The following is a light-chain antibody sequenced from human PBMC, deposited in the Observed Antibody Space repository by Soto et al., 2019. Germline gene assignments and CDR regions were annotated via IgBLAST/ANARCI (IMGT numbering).Light chain of an antibody. Sequence: EILMTQSPATLSVSPGERATLSCRASQSVGTNLAWYQQKPGQAHRLLILGASTRATDIPARFRGSGYGTEFTLTISSLQSEDSATYSCKQYNNWPPFTFGGRTKVEIK. J-gene: IGKJ4*01. CDR3: KQYNNWPPFT. CDR2: GAS. CDR1: QSVGTN. V-gene: IGKV3-15*01.